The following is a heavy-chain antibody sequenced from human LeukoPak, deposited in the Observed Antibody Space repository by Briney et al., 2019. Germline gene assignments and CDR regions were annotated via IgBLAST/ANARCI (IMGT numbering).Heavy chain of an antibody. CDR1: GGSISSSSYY. J-gene: IGHJ5*02. CDR2: IYYSGST. V-gene: IGHV4-39*01. D-gene: IGHD3-3*01. CDR3: ASSYYDFWSGYYTGFGWFDP. Sequence: SETLSLTCTVSGGSISSSSYYWGWIRQPPGKGLEWIGSIYYSGSTYYNPSLKSRVTISVDTSKNQFSLKLCSVTAADTAVYYCASSYYDFWSGYYTGFGWFDPWGQGTLVTVSS.